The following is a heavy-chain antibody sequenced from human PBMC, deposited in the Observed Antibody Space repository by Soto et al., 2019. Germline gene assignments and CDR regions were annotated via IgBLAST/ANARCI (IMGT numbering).Heavy chain of an antibody. D-gene: IGHD6-13*01. J-gene: IGHJ4*02. V-gene: IGHV1-8*01. CDR1: GYTFTSYD. CDR3: ARGGDIAAAGSRFDY. Sequence: ASVKVSCKASGYTFTSYDINWVRQATGQGLEWMGWMNPNSGNTGYAQKFQGRVTMTRNTSISTAYMVLSSLRSEDTAVYYCARGGDIAAAGSRFDYWGQGTLVTVSS. CDR2: MNPNSGNT.